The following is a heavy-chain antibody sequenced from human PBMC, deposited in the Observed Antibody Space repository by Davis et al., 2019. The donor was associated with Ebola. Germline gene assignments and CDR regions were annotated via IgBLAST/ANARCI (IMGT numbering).Heavy chain of an antibody. CDR1: GFTFSSYA. D-gene: IGHD3-3*01. V-gene: IGHV3-23*01. CDR3: AKDKNYDFWSGYPHDAFDI. J-gene: IGHJ3*02. CDR2: ISGSGGST. Sequence: PGGSLRLSCAASGFTFSSYAMSWVRQAPGKGLEWVSAISGSGGSTYYADSVKGRFTISRDNSKNTLYLQMNSLRAEDTAIYYCAKDKNYDFWSGYPHDAFDIWGHETMVTVSS.